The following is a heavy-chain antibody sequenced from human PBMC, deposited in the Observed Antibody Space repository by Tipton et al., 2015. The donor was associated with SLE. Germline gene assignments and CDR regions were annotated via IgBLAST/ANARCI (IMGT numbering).Heavy chain of an antibody. Sequence: TLSLTCAVSGYSISSSHCWGWIRQPPSKGLEWIGYVCYNVDTYYAPSLKSRVTISLDKSKNQFSLQLSSVTAADTAVYYCARESFTNDFYYYMDVWGKGTTVTVSS. D-gene: IGHD2-8*01. CDR3: ARESFTNDFYYYMDV. J-gene: IGHJ6*03. V-gene: IGHV4-28*03. CDR2: VCYNVDT. CDR1: GYSISSSHC.